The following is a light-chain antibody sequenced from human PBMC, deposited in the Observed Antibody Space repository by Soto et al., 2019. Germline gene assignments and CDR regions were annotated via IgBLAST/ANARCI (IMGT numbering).Light chain of an antibody. V-gene: IGKV1-27*01. CDR3: QNCKRAVFT. CDR2: GAT. J-gene: IGKJ3*01. CDR1: EDINNY. Sequence: DIQMTQSPSSLSASVGDRVTITCRASEDINNYLAWYQQRPGKPPKLLIYGATTLQPGIPSRFRGSGSGTDFTLTITRLQPEDVATYYCQNCKRAVFTFGPGTKVDIK.